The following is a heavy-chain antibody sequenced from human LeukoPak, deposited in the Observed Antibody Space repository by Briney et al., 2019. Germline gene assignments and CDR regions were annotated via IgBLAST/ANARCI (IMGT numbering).Heavy chain of an antibody. Sequence: PGGSLRLSCAASGFTFSSYAMSWVRQAPGKGLEWVSAISGSGGSTYYADSVKGRFTISRDNSKNTLYLQMNSLRAEDTAVYYCARDPGGDLEWLSEPYGMDVWGQGTTVTVSS. D-gene: IGHD3-3*01. J-gene: IGHJ6*02. V-gene: IGHV3-23*01. CDR3: ARDPGGDLEWLSEPYGMDV. CDR1: GFTFSSYA. CDR2: ISGSGGST.